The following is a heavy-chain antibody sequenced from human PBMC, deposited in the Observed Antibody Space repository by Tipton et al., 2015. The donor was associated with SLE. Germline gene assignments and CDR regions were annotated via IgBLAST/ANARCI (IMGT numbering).Heavy chain of an antibody. CDR2: MYSGGNT. V-gene: IGHV3-66*02. D-gene: IGHD6-13*01. Sequence: GSLRLSCAASGFIVTTNYMSWVRQAPGKGLEWVSVMYSGGNTDYADSVKGRFTISRDNSKNTLYLQMNSLRAEDTAVYYCAKVRGVGSSSWSYYYYMDVWGEGTTVTVSS. CDR3: AKVRGVGSSSWSYYYYMDV. CDR1: GFIVTTNY. J-gene: IGHJ6*03.